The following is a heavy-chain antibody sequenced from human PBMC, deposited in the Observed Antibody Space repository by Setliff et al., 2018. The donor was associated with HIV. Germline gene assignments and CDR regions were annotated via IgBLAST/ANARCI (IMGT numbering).Heavy chain of an antibody. V-gene: IGHV3-49*04. Sequence: GGSLRLSCAASGFTFVDYALTWVRQAPGKGLEWVGFVRSKPNGGTTDYAASVEGRFTISRDDSTSIAYLQMNSLRTEDTAVYFCSRGARPTDEYVWFDPWGQGTLVTVSS. CDR1: GFTFVDYA. CDR3: SRGARPTDEYVWFDP. D-gene: IGHD4-17*01. J-gene: IGHJ5*02. CDR2: VRSKPNGGTT.